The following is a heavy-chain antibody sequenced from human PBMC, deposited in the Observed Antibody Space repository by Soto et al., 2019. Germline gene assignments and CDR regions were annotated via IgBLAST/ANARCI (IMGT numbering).Heavy chain of an antibody. V-gene: IGHV4-59*01. D-gene: IGHD5-18*01. CDR2: IYYSGST. CDR1: GSPISSYY. CDR3: ARFPRGYSYGHFDY. J-gene: IGHJ4*02. Sequence: SETLSLTCSVSGSPISSYYWGGFLLPPGQGLQWVGYIYYSGSTNYNPSLKSRVTISVDTSKNQFSLKLSSVTAADTAVYYCARFPRGYSYGHFDYWGQGTLVTVSS.